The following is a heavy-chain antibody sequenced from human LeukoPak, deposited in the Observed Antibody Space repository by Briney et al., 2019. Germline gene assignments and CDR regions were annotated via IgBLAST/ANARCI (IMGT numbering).Heavy chain of an antibody. CDR3: ARERGYSYGQFDY. J-gene: IGHJ4*02. V-gene: IGHV3-21*01. CDR1: GFTFSSYS. CDR2: ISSSSSYI. D-gene: IGHD5-18*01. Sequence: GGSLRLSCAASGFTFSSYSMNWVRQAPGKGLEWVSSISSSSSYIYYADSVKGRFTISRDNAKNSLYLQMNSLRAEDTAVYYCARERGYSYGQFDYWGQGTLVTVSS.